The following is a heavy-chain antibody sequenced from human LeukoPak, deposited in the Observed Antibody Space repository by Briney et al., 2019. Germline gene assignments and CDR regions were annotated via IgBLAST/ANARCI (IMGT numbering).Heavy chain of an antibody. D-gene: IGHD3-10*01. CDR2: INHSGST. CDR3: ARGRYCGSGSYPVDY. J-gene: IGHJ4*02. V-gene: IGHV4-34*01. CDR1: GGSFSGYY. Sequence: SETLSLTCAVYGGSFSGYYWSWIRQPPGKGLEWIGEINHSGSTNYNPSLKSRVTISVDTSKNQFSLKLSSVTAADTAVYYCARGRYCGSGSYPVDYWGQGTLVTVSS.